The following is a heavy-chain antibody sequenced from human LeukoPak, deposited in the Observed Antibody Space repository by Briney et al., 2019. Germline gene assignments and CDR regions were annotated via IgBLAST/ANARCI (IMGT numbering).Heavy chain of an antibody. CDR2: MKPNSGNT. CDR3: ARHPGSDGMDV. Sequence: ASVKVSCKASGYTFTSYDINWVRQATGQRLECMGWMKPNSGNTGYAQKFQGRVTMTRNTSISTAYLELSSLRSEDTAVYYCARHPGSDGMDVWGQGTTVTVS. J-gene: IGHJ6*02. V-gene: IGHV1-8*01. D-gene: IGHD3-10*01. CDR1: GYTFTSYD.